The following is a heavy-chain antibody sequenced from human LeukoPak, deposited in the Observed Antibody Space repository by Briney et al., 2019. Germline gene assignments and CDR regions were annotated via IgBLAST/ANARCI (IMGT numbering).Heavy chain of an antibody. D-gene: IGHD5-12*01. CDR2: ISDSGGRT. CDR3: ASGYSGYDYDY. V-gene: IGHV3-23*01. CDR1: GFTFSTYA. J-gene: IGHJ4*02. Sequence: GGSLRLSCAASGFTFSTYAMSWVRQAPGKGLEWVSAISDSGGRTYYTDSVKGRFTISRDNSKNTLYLQTNSLRAEDTAVYYCASGYSGYDYDYWGQGTLVTVSS.